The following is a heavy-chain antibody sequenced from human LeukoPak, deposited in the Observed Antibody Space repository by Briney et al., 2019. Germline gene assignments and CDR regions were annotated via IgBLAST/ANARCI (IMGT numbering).Heavy chain of an antibody. Sequence: GGSLRLSCEASGFTFSNYWMSWVRQAPGKGLEWVAFIRYDGAYQKYADSVKGRFTISRDNSKNTLYLQMNSLRAEDTAVYYCAKDLHSSSWYSLDYWGQGTLVTISS. D-gene: IGHD6-13*01. CDR3: AKDLHSSSWYSLDY. J-gene: IGHJ4*02. CDR2: IRYDGAYQ. CDR1: GFTFSNYW. V-gene: IGHV3-30*02.